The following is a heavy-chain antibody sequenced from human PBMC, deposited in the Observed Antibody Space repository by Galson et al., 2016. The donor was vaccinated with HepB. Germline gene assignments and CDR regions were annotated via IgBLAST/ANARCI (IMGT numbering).Heavy chain of an antibody. J-gene: IGHJ6*02. CDR1: GYSFASYW. Sequence: QSGAEVKKPGESLKISCKGSGYSFASYWIGWVRQMPGKGLEYMGITFPGDSDTTYSPSFQGQVTISVDKSISTAYLQWSSLEASDTAMYYCTSLRFFSAANDFLGMDVWGQGTTVTVSS. CDR2: TFPGDSDT. CDR3: TSLRFFSAANDFLGMDV. V-gene: IGHV5-51*01. D-gene: IGHD2-21*02.